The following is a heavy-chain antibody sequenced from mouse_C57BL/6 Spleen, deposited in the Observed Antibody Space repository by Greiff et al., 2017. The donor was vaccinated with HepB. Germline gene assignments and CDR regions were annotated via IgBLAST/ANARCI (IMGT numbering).Heavy chain of an antibody. Sequence: QVQLQQPGAELVKPGASVKLSCKASGYTFTSYWMQWVKQRPGQGLEWIGEIDPSDSYTNYNQKFKGKATLTVDTSSSTAYMQLSSLTSEDSAVSYCARRSIYEYGSSYGSYAMDYWGQGTSVTVSS. V-gene: IGHV1-50*01. D-gene: IGHD1-1*01. CDR2: IDPSDSYT. J-gene: IGHJ4*01. CDR3: ARRSIYEYGSSYGSYAMDY. CDR1: GYTFTSYW.